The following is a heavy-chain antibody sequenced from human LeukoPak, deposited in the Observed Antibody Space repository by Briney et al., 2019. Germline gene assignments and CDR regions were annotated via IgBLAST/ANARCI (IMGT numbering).Heavy chain of an antibody. CDR1: GYTFTSYG. J-gene: IGHJ4*02. CDR2: ISAYNGNT. D-gene: IGHD3-3*01. V-gene: IGHV1-18*01. Sequence: ASVKVSCKASGYTFTSYGISWVRQAPGQGLEWMGWISAYNGNTNYAQKLQGRVTMTTDTSTSTAYMELRSLRSDDTAVYYCARAGVPYYDFWSGYFFDYWGQGTLVTVSS. CDR3: ARAGVPYYDFWSGYFFDY.